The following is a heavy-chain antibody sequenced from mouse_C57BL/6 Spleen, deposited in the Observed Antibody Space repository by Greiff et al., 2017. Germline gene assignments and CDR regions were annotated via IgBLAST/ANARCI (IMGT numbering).Heavy chain of an antibody. CDR2: IWSGGST. CDR1: GFSLTSYG. CDR3: ARKYLGLWYFDV. D-gene: IGHD4-1*01. V-gene: IGHV2-2*01. J-gene: IGHJ1*03. Sequence: VQLQESGPGLVQPSQSLSITCTVSGFSLTSYGVHWVRQAPGKGLEWLGVIWSGGSTDYNAAFISRLSISKDNTKSQVFLKMNRLQADDTAIYYCARKYLGLWYFDVWGTGTTVTVSS.